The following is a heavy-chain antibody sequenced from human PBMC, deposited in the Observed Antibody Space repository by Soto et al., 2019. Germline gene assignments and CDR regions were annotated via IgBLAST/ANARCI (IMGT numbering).Heavy chain of an antibody. J-gene: IGHJ4*02. Sequence: EVQLVESGGGLVQPGGSLRISCAASGFTFRSYGMSWVRQAPGKGLEWVSTISEDGTNYADSVKDRFSISRDNSKNTLYLQMNSLRAEDTAVYYCANRRLDYWGQGTLVIVSS. D-gene: IGHD6-25*01. CDR1: GFTFRSYG. CDR2: ISEDGT. CDR3: ANRRLDY. V-gene: IGHV3-23*04.